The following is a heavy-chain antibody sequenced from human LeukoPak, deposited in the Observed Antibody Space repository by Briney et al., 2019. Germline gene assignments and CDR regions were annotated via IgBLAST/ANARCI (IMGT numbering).Heavy chain of an antibody. D-gene: IGHD1-26*01. CDR1: GFTFSSYG. CDR3: AKEYTGTFSPFPSYFDN. V-gene: IGHV3-23*01. Sequence: GGSLRLSCAASGFTFSSYGMSWVRQAPGKGLEWVSAISGSGGRTYYADSVKGRFTISRDNSKNTLYLQMNSLRAEDTAIYYCAKEYTGTFSPFPSYFDNWGQGTLVTVSS. CDR2: ISGSGGRT. J-gene: IGHJ4*02.